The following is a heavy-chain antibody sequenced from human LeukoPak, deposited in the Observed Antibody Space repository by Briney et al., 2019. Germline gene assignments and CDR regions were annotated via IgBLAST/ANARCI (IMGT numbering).Heavy chain of an antibody. J-gene: IGHJ4*02. D-gene: IGHD3-22*01. Sequence: TGGSLRLSCATSGFTFSSYNMNWVRQAPGKGLEWVANIKQDGSEKYYVDSVKGRFTISRDNAKNSLYLQMNSLRAEDTAVYYCAREYYYDSSGYPFDYWGQGTLVTVSS. CDR3: AREYYYDSSGYPFDY. CDR2: IKQDGSEK. CDR1: GFTFSSYN. V-gene: IGHV3-7*01.